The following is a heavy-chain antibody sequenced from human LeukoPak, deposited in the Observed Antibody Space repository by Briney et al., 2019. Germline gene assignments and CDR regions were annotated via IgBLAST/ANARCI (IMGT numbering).Heavy chain of an antibody. Sequence: PGRSLRLSCAASGFTFSNYAMHWVRQAPGKGLEWVAVISYDGSNKYYADSVKGRFTISRDNSKNTVYLQMNSLRAEDTAVYYCARDPRRSSQTGYFDYWGQGILVTVSS. CDR1: GFTFSNYA. CDR2: ISYDGSNK. D-gene: IGHD6-13*01. V-gene: IGHV3-30*04. J-gene: IGHJ4*02. CDR3: ARDPRRSSQTGYFDY.